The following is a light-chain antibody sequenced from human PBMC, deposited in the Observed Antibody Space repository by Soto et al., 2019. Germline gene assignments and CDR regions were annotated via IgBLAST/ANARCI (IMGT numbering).Light chain of an antibody. CDR3: EQYSDWPYT. CDR1: QSVSSN. J-gene: IGKJ2*01. CDR2: GAS. Sequence: EIVMTQSPATLSVSPGERATLSCRASQSVSSNLAWYPQKPGQAPSLLIYGASTRATGVPPRFSGSGSGTKFSLTMSSLQSEDFAVYHCEQYSDWPYTFGQGTKLEIK. V-gene: IGKV3-15*01.